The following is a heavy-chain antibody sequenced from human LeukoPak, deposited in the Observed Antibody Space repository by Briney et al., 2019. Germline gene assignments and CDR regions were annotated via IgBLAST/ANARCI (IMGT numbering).Heavy chain of an antibody. D-gene: IGHD2-15*01. Sequence: PGRSLRLSSAASGFTFSSYAMHWVRQAPGKGLEWVAVISYDGSNKYYADSVKGRFTISRDNSKNTLYLQMNSLRAEDTAVYYCARDLGYCSGGSCYSSAFDPWGQGTLVTVSS. J-gene: IGHJ5*02. V-gene: IGHV3-30*04. CDR1: GFTFSSYA. CDR3: ARDLGYCSGGSCYSSAFDP. CDR2: ISYDGSNK.